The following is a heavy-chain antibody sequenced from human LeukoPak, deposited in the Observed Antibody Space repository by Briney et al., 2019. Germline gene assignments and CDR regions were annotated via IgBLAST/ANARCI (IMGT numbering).Heavy chain of an antibody. J-gene: IGHJ4*02. D-gene: IGHD5-24*01. CDR1: GFTFSSYW. CDR2: IKQDGSEK. CDR3: ARGGPFRDGYKVY. Sequence: VGSLRLSCAASGFTFSSYWMSWVRQAPGKGLDWVANIKQDGSEKYYVDSVKGRFTISRDNAKNSLYLQMNSLRAEDTAVYYCARGGPFRDGYKVYWGQGTLVTVSS. V-gene: IGHV3-7*01.